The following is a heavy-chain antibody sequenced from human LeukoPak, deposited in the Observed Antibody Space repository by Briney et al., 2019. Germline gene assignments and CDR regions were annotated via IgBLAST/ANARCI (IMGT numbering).Heavy chain of an antibody. Sequence: SQTLSLTCTVSGGSISSGDYYWSWIRQPPGKGLEWIGDIYYSGSTYYNPSLKSRVTISVDTSKNQFSLKLSSVTAADTAVYYCARAEFPNSGYDLERWFDPWGQGTLVTVSS. D-gene: IGHD5-12*01. V-gene: IGHV4-30-4*01. CDR1: GGSISSGDYY. J-gene: IGHJ5*02. CDR3: ARAEFPNSGYDLERWFDP. CDR2: IYYSGST.